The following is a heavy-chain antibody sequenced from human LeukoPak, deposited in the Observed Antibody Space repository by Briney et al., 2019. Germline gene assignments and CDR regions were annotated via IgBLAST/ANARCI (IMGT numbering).Heavy chain of an antibody. CDR3: ARGLWPLDYYYYYYMDV. D-gene: IGHD2/OR15-2a*01. J-gene: IGHJ6*03. Sequence: NTSETLSLTCTVSGGSISSGDYYWSWIRQPPGKGLEWIGYIYYSGSTYYNPSLKSRVTISADTSKNQFSLKLGSVTAADTAVYYCARGLWPLDYYYYYYMDVWGKGTTVTVSS. CDR2: IYYSGST. V-gene: IGHV4-30-4*08. CDR1: GGSISSGDYY.